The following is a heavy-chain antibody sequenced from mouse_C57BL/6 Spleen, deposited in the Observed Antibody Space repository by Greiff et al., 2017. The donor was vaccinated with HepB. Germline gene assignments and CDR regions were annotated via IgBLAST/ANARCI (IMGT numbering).Heavy chain of an antibody. V-gene: IGHV1-59*01. Sequence: QVQLQQPGAELVRPGTSVKLSCKASGYTFTSYWMHWVKQRPGQGLEWIGVIDPSDSYTNYNQKFKGKATLTVDTSSSTAYMQLSSLTSEDSAVYYCARGTTVVEYFDVWGTGTTVTVSS. D-gene: IGHD1-1*01. CDR1: GYTFTSYW. CDR2: IDPSDSYT. J-gene: IGHJ1*03. CDR3: ARGTTVVEYFDV.